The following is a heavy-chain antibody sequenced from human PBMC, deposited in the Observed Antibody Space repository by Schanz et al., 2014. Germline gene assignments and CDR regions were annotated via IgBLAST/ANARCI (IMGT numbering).Heavy chain of an antibody. CDR2: IYSGGST. V-gene: IGHV3-53*04. CDR3: AGVLSTWLIQASGAFDL. Sequence: EVQLVESGGGLVQPGGSLRLSCAASGVTVSSNYMSWVRQAPGKGLEWVSVIYSGGSTYYADSVKGRFSISRHNSENTVYLQMNSLRAEDTAVYYCAGVLSTWLIQASGAFDLWGQGTLVIVSS. D-gene: IGHD6-19*01. J-gene: IGHJ4*02. CDR1: GVTVSSNY.